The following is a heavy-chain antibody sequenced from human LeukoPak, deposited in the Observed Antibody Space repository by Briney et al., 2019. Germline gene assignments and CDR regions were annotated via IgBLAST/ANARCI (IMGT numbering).Heavy chain of an antibody. D-gene: IGHD5-24*01. CDR2: LNPSGGST. CDR1: GYTFTSYY. J-gene: IGHJ4*02. CDR3: ALLEMGTIH. V-gene: IGHV1-46*01. Sequence: ASVKVSCKASGYTFTSYYIHWVRQAPGQGLEWMGILNPSGGSTDYAQKFQGRVTMTRDTSSSTVYMELSSLKSEDTAVYYYALLEMGTIHWGQGTLVTVSS.